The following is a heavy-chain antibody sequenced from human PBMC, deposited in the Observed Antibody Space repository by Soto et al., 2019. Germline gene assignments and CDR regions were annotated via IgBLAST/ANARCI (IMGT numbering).Heavy chain of an antibody. J-gene: IGHJ5*02. D-gene: IGHD1-26*01. CDR1: GGSISSYY. V-gene: IGHV4-59*01. CDR3: ARGLFGRLAWFDP. Sequence: SETLSLTCTVSGGSISSYYWSWIRQPPGKGLEWIGYIYYSGSTNYNPSLKSRVTISEDTCKNPFSLKLSSVTAADTAVYYCARGLFGRLAWFDPWGQGTLVTVSS. CDR2: IYYSGST.